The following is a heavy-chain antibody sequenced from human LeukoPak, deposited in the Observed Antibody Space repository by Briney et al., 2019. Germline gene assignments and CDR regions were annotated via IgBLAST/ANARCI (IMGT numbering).Heavy chain of an antibody. V-gene: IGHV4-59*11. Sequence: SETLSLTCTVSGGSISSHYWSWIRQPPGKGLEWIGYIYYSGSTNYNPSLKSRVTISVDTSKNQFSLKLSSVTAADTAVYYCARSTSVATPWNYWGQGTLVTVSS. J-gene: IGHJ4*02. CDR3: ARSTSVATPWNY. CDR2: IYYSGST. D-gene: IGHD5-12*01. CDR1: GGSISSHY.